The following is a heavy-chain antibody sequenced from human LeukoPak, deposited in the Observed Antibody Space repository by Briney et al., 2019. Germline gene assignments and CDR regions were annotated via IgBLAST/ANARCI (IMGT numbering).Heavy chain of an antibody. CDR1: GGSISSGSYY. J-gene: IGHJ4*02. D-gene: IGHD3-16*02. CDR2: IYTSGST. Sequence: SETLSLTCTVSGGSISSGSYYWSWIRQPAGKGLEWIGRIYTSGSTNYNPSLKSRVTISVDTSKNQFSPKLSSVTAADTAVYYCARGRGAYDYVWGSYRRIYYFDYWGQGTLVTVSS. V-gene: IGHV4-61*02. CDR3: ARGRGAYDYVWGSYRRIYYFDY.